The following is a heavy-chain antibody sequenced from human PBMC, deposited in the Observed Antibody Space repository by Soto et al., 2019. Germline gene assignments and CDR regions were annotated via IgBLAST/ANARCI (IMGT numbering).Heavy chain of an antibody. CDR3: AKDWYYHDSPSDAFDI. V-gene: IGHV3-30*18. Sequence: PGGSLRLSCAASGFTFSSFGMHWVRQAPGKGLEWVAVISYDGNNKYYADSVKGRFTISRDNSKNTLYLHMNSLGDEDTAVYYCAKDWYYHDSPSDAFDIWGQGTMVTVSS. CDR1: GFTFSSFG. D-gene: IGHD3-22*01. CDR2: ISYDGNNK. J-gene: IGHJ3*02.